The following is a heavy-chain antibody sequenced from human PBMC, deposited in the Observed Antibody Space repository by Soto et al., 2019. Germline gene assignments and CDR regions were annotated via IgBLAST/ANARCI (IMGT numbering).Heavy chain of an antibody. CDR3: ATSNWFDP. V-gene: IGHV4-39*01. Sequence: QLQLQESGPGLVKPSETLSLTCTVSGGSISSRGYYWGWIRQPPGKGLEWIGTIYYSARTYYNPSLKSRVTISVDTSKNQFSLQLSSVTAADTAVYYCATSNWFDPWGQGTLVTVSS. CDR1: GGSISSRGYY. J-gene: IGHJ5*02. CDR2: IYYSART.